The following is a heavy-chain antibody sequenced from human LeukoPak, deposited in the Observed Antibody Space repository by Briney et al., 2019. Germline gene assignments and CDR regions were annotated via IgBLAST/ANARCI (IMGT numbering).Heavy chain of an antibody. D-gene: IGHD5-18*01. J-gene: IGHJ4*02. V-gene: IGHV1-46*01. CDR1: GYTFTSYY. Sequence: GASVKVSCKASGYTFTSYYVHWVRQAPGQGLEWMGIINPSGGTTSYAQKFQGRVTMTRDTSTSTVYMELSSLRSEDTAVYYCARGCGIQVWTPLFDYWGQGTLVAVSS. CDR2: INPSGGTT. CDR3: ARGCGIQVWTPLFDY.